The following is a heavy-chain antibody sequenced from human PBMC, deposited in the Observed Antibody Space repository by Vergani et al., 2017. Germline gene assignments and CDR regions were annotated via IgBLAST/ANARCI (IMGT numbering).Heavy chain of an antibody. D-gene: IGHD6-13*01. CDR1: GGTFSSYA. CDR2: IIPIFGTA. J-gene: IGHJ6*02. V-gene: IGHV1-69*01. CDR3: AGLNSSSWYFLYYYYGMDV. Sequence: QVQLVQSGAEVKKPGASVKVSCKASGGTFSSYAISWVRQAPGQGLEWMGGIIPIFGTANYAQKFQGRVTITADESTSTAYMELSSLRSEDTAVYYCAGLNSSSWYFLYYYYGMDVWGQGTTVTVSS.